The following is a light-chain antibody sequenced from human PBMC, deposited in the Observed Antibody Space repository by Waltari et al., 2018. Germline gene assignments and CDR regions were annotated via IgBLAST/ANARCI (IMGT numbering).Light chain of an antibody. CDR3: QQSYSTPPYT. J-gene: IGKJ2*01. CDR2: AAS. Sequence: DIQITHSPSSLSASVGVRVTITCRASQSISSYLNWYQQKPGKAPKLLIYAASSLQSGVPSRFSGSGSGTDFTLTISSLQPEDFAAYYCQQSYSTPPYTFGQGTKLEIK. CDR1: QSISSY. V-gene: IGKV1-39*01.